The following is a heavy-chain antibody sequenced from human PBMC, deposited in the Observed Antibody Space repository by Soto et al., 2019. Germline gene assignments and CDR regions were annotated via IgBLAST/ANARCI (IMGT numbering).Heavy chain of an antibody. CDR3: AKDMAPRLTVRYYYGMDV. V-gene: IGHV3-43*01. CDR1: GFTFDDYT. CDR2: ISWDGGST. J-gene: IGHJ6*02. D-gene: IGHD4-17*01. Sequence: GSLRLSCAASGFTFDDYTMHCVRQAPGTGLEWVSLISWDGGSTYYADSVKGRFTISRGNSKNSLYLQMNSLRTEDTALYYCAKDMAPRLTVRYYYGMDVWGQGTTVTVSS.